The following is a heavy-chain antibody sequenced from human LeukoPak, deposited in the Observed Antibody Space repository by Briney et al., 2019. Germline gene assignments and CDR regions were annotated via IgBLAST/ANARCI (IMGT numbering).Heavy chain of an antibody. Sequence: GGSLRLSCAASGFTFSSYSMSWVRQAPGKGLEWVSAIYSGGATYYTDPVKGRFTMSRHTSKNTLDLPMNSLRVEDTAVYYCARWKMEGIVVDVFDIWGQGTRVTVSS. CDR3: ARWKMEGIVVDVFDI. CDR1: GFTFSSYS. V-gene: IGHV3-53*04. J-gene: IGHJ3*02. CDR2: IYSGGAT. D-gene: IGHD3-22*01.